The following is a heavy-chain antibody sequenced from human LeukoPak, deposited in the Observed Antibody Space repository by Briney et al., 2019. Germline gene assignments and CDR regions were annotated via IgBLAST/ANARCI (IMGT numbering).Heavy chain of an antibody. Sequence: ASVKVSCKVSGYTLTELSMHWVRQAPGKGLEWMGGFDPEDGETIYAQKFQGRVTMTEDTSTDTAYMELSSLRSEDTAVYYCATHRVQYYDFWSGYYPFDYWGQGTLVTVFS. CDR3: ATHRVQYYDFWSGYYPFDY. V-gene: IGHV1-24*01. CDR2: FDPEDGET. J-gene: IGHJ4*02. D-gene: IGHD3-3*01. CDR1: GYTLTELS.